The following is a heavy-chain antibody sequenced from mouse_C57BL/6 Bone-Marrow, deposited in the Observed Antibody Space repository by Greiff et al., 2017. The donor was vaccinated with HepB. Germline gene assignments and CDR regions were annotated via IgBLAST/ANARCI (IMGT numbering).Heavy chain of an antibody. CDR2: INPYNGGT. D-gene: IGHD2-5*01. CDR3: ARSGYSNYLYYFDY. CDR1: GYTFTDYY. J-gene: IGHJ2*01. V-gene: IGHV1-19*01. Sequence: VQLQQSGPVLVKPGASVKMSCKASGYTFTDYYMNWVKQSHGKSLEWIGVINPYNGGTSYNQKFKGKATLTVDKSSSTAYMELNSLTSEDSAVYYCARSGYSNYLYYFDYWGQGTTLTVSS.